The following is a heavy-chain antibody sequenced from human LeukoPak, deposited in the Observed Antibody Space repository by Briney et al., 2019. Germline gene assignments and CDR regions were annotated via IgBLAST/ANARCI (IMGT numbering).Heavy chain of an antibody. CDR3: ARGVYIAAAQHGY. J-gene: IGHJ4*02. CDR1: GGSIGSSSNY. CDR2: IYYIGST. V-gene: IGHV4-39*01. Sequence: SETLSLMCTVSGGSIGSSSNYWGWIRQPPGKGLEWIGSIYYIGSTSYNPSLESRVNIYVDTSKNQVSLRLNSVTAADTAVYYCARGVYIAAAQHGYWGQGTLVTVSS. D-gene: IGHD6-13*01.